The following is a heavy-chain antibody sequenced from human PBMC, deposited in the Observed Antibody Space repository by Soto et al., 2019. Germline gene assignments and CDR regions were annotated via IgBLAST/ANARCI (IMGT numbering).Heavy chain of an antibody. V-gene: IGHV5-51*01. CDR3: SRRSWYRSTSCAYDI. J-gene: IGHJ3*02. D-gene: IGHD6-19*01. Sequence: GESLKISCKGSGYSFTNYWIGWVRQMPGKGLEWMGIIYPDDSDTRYSPSFQGQVTISADKSITTAYLQWSSLKASDTAMYYCSRRSWYRSTSCAYDIWGQGTMVTGSS. CDR2: IYPDDSDT. CDR1: GYSFTNYW.